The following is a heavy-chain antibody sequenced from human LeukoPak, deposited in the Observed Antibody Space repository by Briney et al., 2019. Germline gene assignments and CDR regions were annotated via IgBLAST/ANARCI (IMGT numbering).Heavy chain of an antibody. CDR1: GYTFPSYF. V-gene: IGHV1-46*01. Sequence: ASVKVSCKASGYTFPSYFMHWVRQAPGQGLEWMGIINPTGGSTTYAQKFQGRVTMTRDTSTSTVYMELSSLRSEDTAVYYCARDSGYDSSGYLRECPDYWGQGTLVTISS. CDR3: ARDSGYDSSGYLRECPDY. J-gene: IGHJ4*02. D-gene: IGHD3-22*01. CDR2: INPTGGST.